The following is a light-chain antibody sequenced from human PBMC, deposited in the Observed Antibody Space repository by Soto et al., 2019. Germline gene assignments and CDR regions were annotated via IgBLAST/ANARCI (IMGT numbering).Light chain of an antibody. V-gene: IGKV3-11*01. J-gene: IGKJ1*01. CDR1: QSVSDS. Sequence: EIVLTQSPATLSLSPGERATLSSRASQSVSDSLAWYQQKLCQVPRLLIYGASNRATGIPARFSGSGSGTDFTLTISSLEPEDFAVSYFQRGSDWAWRFRQGTKVEIK. CDR3: QRGSDWAWR. CDR2: GAS.